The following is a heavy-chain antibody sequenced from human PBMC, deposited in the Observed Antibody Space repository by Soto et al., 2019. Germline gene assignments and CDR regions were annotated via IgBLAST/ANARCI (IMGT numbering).Heavy chain of an antibody. Sequence: QVQLQQWGAGLLKPSETLSLTCAVYGGSFSGYYWSWIRQPPGKGLEWIGEINHSGSTNYNPSLKSRVNISVDTSKNQFSLKLSSVTAADTAVYYWARAEMTTVTTDWFDPWGQGTLVTVSS. V-gene: IGHV4-34*01. CDR3: ARAEMTTVTTDWFDP. CDR2: INHSGST. J-gene: IGHJ5*02. CDR1: GGSFSGYY. D-gene: IGHD4-17*01.